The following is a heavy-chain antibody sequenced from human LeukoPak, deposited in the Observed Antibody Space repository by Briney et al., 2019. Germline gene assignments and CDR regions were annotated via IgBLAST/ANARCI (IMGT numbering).Heavy chain of an antibody. D-gene: IGHD3-9*01. Sequence: SETLSLTRAVSGYSISSGYYWGWIRQPPGKGLEWIGSIYHSGSTYYNPSLKSRVTISVDTSKNQFSLKLSSVTAADTAVYYCANQEGIYDILTGYTVHQFDYWGQGTLVTVSS. CDR1: GYSISSGYY. CDR2: IYHSGST. V-gene: IGHV4-38-2*01. J-gene: IGHJ4*02. CDR3: ANQEGIYDILTGYTVHQFDY.